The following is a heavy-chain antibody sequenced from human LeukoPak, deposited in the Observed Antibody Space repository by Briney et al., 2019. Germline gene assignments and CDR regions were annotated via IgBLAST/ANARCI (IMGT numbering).Heavy chain of an antibody. Sequence: SETLSLTCTVSGGSISSSSYYWGWIRQPPGKGLEWIGSIYYSGSTYYNPSLKSRVTISVDTSKNQFSLKLSSVTAADTAVYYCARAWIQLWQGFDYWGQGTLVTVSS. CDR1: GGSISSSSYY. J-gene: IGHJ4*02. D-gene: IGHD5-18*01. CDR3: ARAWIQLWQGFDY. V-gene: IGHV4-39*07. CDR2: IYYSGST.